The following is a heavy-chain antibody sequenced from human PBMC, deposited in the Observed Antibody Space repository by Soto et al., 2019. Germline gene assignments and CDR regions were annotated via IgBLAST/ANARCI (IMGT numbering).Heavy chain of an antibody. J-gene: IGHJ4*02. V-gene: IGHV3-23*01. D-gene: IGHD6-13*01. CDR2: ISWSGNDL. Sequence: GGSLRLSCAASGFIFDNYAMYWVRQTPGKGLEWVSGISWSGNDLDYADSVKGRFTISRDNSKNTLYLQMNSLRAEDTAVYYCAYSSTPFDYWGQGTLVTVSS. CDR1: GFIFDNYA. CDR3: AYSSTPFDY.